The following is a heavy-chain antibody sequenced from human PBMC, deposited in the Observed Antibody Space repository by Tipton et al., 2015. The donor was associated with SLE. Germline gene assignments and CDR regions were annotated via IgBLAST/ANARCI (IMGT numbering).Heavy chain of an antibody. CDR3: TRGHFNSGTFPYYNYYYYMDV. Sequence: TLSLTCSVSGVSISGYYCSWIRQPPGKGLEWVGFIYHNGATTYNPSLKNRLSISIDTTKNQFSLKLTSVTAADSAVYYCTRGHFNSGTFPYYNYYYYMDVWGKGTAVTVSS. J-gene: IGHJ6*03. CDR2: IYHNGAT. V-gene: IGHV4-59*01. D-gene: IGHD3-10*01. CDR1: GVSISGYY.